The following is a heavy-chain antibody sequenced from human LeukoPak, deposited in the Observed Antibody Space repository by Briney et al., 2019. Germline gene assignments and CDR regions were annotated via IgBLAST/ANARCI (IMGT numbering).Heavy chain of an antibody. Sequence: ASVTVSCTASGYTFTSYDINWVRQATGQGLEWMGWMNPNSGNTGYAQKFQGRVTMTRNTSISTAYMELSSQRSEDTAVYYCARRVLLGRWFDPWGQGTLVTVSS. CDR2: MNPNSGNT. D-gene: IGHD3-10*01. V-gene: IGHV1-8*01. CDR3: ARRVLLGRWFDP. CDR1: GYTFTSYD. J-gene: IGHJ5*02.